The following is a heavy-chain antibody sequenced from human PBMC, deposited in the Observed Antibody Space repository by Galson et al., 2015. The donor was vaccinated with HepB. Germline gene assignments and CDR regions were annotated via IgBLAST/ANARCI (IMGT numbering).Heavy chain of an antibody. Sequence: ETLSLTCAVYGGSFSGYYWSWIRQPPGKGLEWIGEINHSGSTNYNPSLKSRVTISVDTSKNQFSLKLSSVTAADTAVYYCAGSNTAMVIRWFDPWGQGTLVTVSS. CDR2: INHSGST. CDR3: AGSNTAMVIRWFDP. CDR1: GGSFSGYY. D-gene: IGHD5-18*01. V-gene: IGHV4-34*01. J-gene: IGHJ5*02.